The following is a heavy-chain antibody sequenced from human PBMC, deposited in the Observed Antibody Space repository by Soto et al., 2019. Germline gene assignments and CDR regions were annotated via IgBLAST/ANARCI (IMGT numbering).Heavy chain of an antibody. CDR1: GFTFSSYA. Sequence: QVQLVESGGGVVQPGRSLRLSCAASGFTFSSYAMHWVRQAPGKGLEWVAVISSDGSNEYYADSVKGRFTISRDNSKNTLYLQMNSLRADDTAVYYCARFKGCSGGSCYPYFDYWGQGTLVTVSS. CDR2: ISSDGSNE. J-gene: IGHJ4*02. D-gene: IGHD2-15*01. CDR3: ARFKGCSGGSCYPYFDY. V-gene: IGHV3-30*14.